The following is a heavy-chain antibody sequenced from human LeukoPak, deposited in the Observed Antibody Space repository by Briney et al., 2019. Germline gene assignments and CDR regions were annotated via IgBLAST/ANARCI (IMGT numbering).Heavy chain of an antibody. CDR3: ARGSSAARPNFDY. CDR2: INRSGST. Sequence: SETLSLTCTVSGGSFSGYYWNWIRQSPGKGLEWIGEINRSGSTNYNPSLKSRVTISVDTSKNQFSLRLSSVTAADTAVYYCARGSSAARPNFDYWGQGTLVTVSS. D-gene: IGHD6-6*01. J-gene: IGHJ4*02. V-gene: IGHV4-34*01. CDR1: GGSFSGYY.